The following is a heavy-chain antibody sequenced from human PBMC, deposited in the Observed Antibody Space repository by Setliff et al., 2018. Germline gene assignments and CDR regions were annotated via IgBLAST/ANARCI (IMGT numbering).Heavy chain of an antibody. V-gene: IGHV3-49*04. Sequence: GGSLRLSCTASGLTFGDYAMSWVRQAPGKGLEWVGFIRSKAYGGTTEYAASVKGRFTISRDDSKNTLYLQMNSLRAEDTAVYYCAKGGYCSGGSCYSIHAFDIWGQGTKVTVSS. CDR3: AKGGYCSGGSCYSIHAFDI. CDR1: GLTFGDYA. CDR2: IRSKAYGGTT. J-gene: IGHJ3*02. D-gene: IGHD2-15*01.